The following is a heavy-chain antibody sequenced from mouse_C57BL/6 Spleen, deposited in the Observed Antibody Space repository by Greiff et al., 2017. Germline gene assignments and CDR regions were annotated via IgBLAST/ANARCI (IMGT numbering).Heavy chain of an antibody. J-gene: IGHJ2*01. CDR2: IDPSDSET. D-gene: IGHD4-1*01. CDR1: GYTFTSYW. V-gene: IGHV1-52*01. CDR3: ARGWDGDYFDY. Sequence: QVQLKQPGPDLVRPWSSVKLSCTASGYTFTSYWLHWVRQRPIQGLEWIGNIDPSDSETHSNQKFKDKPTFTVDKSSSTAYMQPSSLTTEDSAVYYCARGWDGDYFDYWGQGTTLTVSS.